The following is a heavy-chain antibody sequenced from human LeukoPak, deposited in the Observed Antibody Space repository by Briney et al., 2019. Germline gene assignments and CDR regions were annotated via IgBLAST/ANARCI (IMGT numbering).Heavy chain of an antibody. CDR3: AKDMTPGYGDYVSAFDI. CDR2: INSDGSST. V-gene: IGHV3-74*01. D-gene: IGHD4-17*01. CDR1: GFTFSSYW. J-gene: IGHJ3*02. Sequence: GGSLRLSCAASGFTFSSYWMHWVRQAPGKGLVWVSRINSDGSSTSYADSVKGRFTISRDNSKNTLYLQMNSLRAEDTAVYYCAKDMTPGYGDYVSAFDIWGQGTMVTVSS.